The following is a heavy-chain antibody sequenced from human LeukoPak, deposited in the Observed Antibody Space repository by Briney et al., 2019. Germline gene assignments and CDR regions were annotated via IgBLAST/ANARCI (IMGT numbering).Heavy chain of an antibody. V-gene: IGHV1-3*01. CDR1: GYTFTSYA. Sequence: ASVKVSCTASGYTFTSYAMHWVRQAPGQRLEWMGWINAGNGNTKYSQKFQGRVTMTRDTSISTAYMELSRLRSDDTAVYYCARAGKGREFDYWGQGTLVTVSS. D-gene: IGHD5-24*01. J-gene: IGHJ4*02. CDR3: ARAGKGREFDY. CDR2: INAGNGNT.